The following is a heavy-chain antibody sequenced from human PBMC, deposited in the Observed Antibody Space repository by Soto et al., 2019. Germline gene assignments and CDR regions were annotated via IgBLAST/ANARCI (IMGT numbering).Heavy chain of an antibody. CDR1: GFTFSSYG. CDR3: AKDRNYGSGSYSDY. D-gene: IGHD3-10*01. J-gene: IGHJ4*02. V-gene: IGHV3-30*18. Sequence: PEGSLRLSCAASGFTFSSYGMHWVRQAPGKGLEWVAVISYDGSNKYYADSVKGRFTISRDNSKNTLYLQMNSLRAEDTAVYYCAKDRNYGSGSYSDYWGQGTLVTV. CDR2: ISYDGSNK.